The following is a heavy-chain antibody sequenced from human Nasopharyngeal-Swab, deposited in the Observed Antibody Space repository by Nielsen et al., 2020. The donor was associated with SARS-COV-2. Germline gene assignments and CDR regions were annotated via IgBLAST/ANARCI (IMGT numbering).Heavy chain of an antibody. D-gene: IGHD3-3*01. V-gene: IGHV4-31*02. CDR3: ARGARITIFGVVSQLDV. J-gene: IGHJ6*02. Sequence: WIRQPPGKGLEWIGYIYYSGSTYYNPSLKSRVTISVDTSKNQFSLKLSSVTAADMAVYYCARGARITIFGVVSQLDVWGQGTTVTVSS. CDR2: IYYSGST.